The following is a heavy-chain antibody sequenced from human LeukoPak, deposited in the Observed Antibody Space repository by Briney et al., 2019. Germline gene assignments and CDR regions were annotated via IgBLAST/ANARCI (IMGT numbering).Heavy chain of an antibody. CDR1: GYTLTSYG. CDR2: ISAYNGST. V-gene: IGHV1-18*01. J-gene: IGHJ3*02. CDR3: ARENVVVVAATGAFDI. D-gene: IGHD2-15*01. Sequence: ASVKVSCKASGYTLTSYGISWVRQAPGQGLEWMGWISAYNGSTNYAQKLQGRVTMTTDTSTSTAYMELRSLRSDDTAVYYCARENVVVVAATGAFDIWGQGTMVTVSS.